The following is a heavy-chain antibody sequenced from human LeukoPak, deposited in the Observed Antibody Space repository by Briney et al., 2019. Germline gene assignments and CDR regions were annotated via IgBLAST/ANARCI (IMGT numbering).Heavy chain of an antibody. D-gene: IGHD3-22*01. CDR2: VFYSGST. CDR1: DDSIKSYF. Sequence: SETLSLTCTVSDDSIKSYFWTWIRQSPGKGMEWIGYVFYSGSTSYNPSLRSRLTMSVDTSKSQFSLNLNSVTTADTAMYYCARGTRRHYDGSGYYYGEFDSWGQGILVTVSS. V-gene: IGHV4-59*01. J-gene: IGHJ4*02. CDR3: ARGTRRHYDGSGYYYGEFDS.